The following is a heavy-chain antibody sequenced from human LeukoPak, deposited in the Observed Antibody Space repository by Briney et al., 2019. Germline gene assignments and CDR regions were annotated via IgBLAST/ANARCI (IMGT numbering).Heavy chain of an antibody. J-gene: IGHJ4*02. CDR3: ARVITGTTDY. V-gene: IGHV4-34*01. D-gene: IGHD1-7*01. CDR1: GGSFSGYY. Sequence: SETLSLTCAVYGGSFSGYYWSWIRQPPGKGLEWIGEINHSGSTNYNPSLKSRVTISVDTFKNQFSLKLSSVTAADTAVYYCARVITGTTDYWGQGTLVAVSS. CDR2: INHSGST.